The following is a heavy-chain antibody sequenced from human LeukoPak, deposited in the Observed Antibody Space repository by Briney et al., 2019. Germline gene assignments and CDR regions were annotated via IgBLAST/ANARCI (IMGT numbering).Heavy chain of an antibody. CDR3: ARWVNSYHYGMYV. CDR1: GGSFSGYY. D-gene: IGHD3-22*01. Sequence: SETLSLTCAVYGGSFSGYYWNWIRQSPGKGLEWIAEIDHSGSTKYNPSLKSRVTISVDTSKNQFSLKLSSVTAADTAVYYCARWVNSYHYGMYVWGQGTTVTVSS. CDR2: IDHSGST. V-gene: IGHV4-34*09. J-gene: IGHJ6*02.